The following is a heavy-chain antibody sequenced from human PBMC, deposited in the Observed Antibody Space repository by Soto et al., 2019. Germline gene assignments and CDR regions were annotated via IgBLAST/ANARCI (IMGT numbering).Heavy chain of an antibody. CDR1: GGSFSGYY. CDR2: INHSGST. CDR3: ATSGELLWFGEYRYYYGMDV. Sequence: SETLSLTCAVYGGSFSGYYWSWIRQPPGKGLEWIGEINHSGSTNYNPSLKSRVTISVDTSKNQFSLKLSSVTAADTAVYYCATSGELLWFGEYRYYYGMDVYGQGTTVTVSS. J-gene: IGHJ6*02. D-gene: IGHD3-10*01. V-gene: IGHV4-34*01.